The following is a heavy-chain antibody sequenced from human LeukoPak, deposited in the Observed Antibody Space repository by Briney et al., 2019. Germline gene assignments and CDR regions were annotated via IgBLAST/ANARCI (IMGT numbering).Heavy chain of an antibody. Sequence: GGSLRLSCAASGFTFSSYGMQWVRQAPGKGLEWVSAISGSGGSTYYADSVKGRFTISRDNAKNSLYLQMNSLRAEDTALYYCARGKCYYGSGSYSTEDYWGQGTLVTVSS. CDR3: ARGKCYYGSGSYSTEDY. CDR2: ISGSGGST. V-gene: IGHV3-23*01. CDR1: GFTFSSYG. J-gene: IGHJ4*02. D-gene: IGHD3-10*01.